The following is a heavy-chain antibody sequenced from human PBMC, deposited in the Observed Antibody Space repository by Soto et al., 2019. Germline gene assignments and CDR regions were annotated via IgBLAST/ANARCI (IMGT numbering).Heavy chain of an antibody. CDR1: GGTFSSYA. J-gene: IGHJ4*02. Sequence: ASVKVSCKASGGTFSSYAISWVRQAPGQGLEWMGGIIPIFGTANYAQKFQGRVTITADESTSTAYMELSSLRSEDTAMYYCARDLDGYNYDYWGQGTLVTSPQ. V-gene: IGHV1-69*13. D-gene: IGHD5-12*01. CDR3: ARDLDGYNYDY. CDR2: IIPIFGTA.